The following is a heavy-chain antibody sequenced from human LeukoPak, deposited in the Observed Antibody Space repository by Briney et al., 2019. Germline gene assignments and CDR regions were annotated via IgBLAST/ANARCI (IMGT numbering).Heavy chain of an antibody. CDR2: IYYSGRT. J-gene: IGHJ5*02. CDR1: GGSISSYH. V-gene: IGHV4-59*01. Sequence: SETLSRTCTVSGGSISSYHWSWIPQPPGKGLEWIGYIYYSGRTNYNTSLKSRVIITVDTAKNQFTLKLSSVTAGATAVYYCARARWLRSENWFDPWGQGTLVTVSS. D-gene: IGHD5-12*01. CDR3: ARARWLRSENWFDP.